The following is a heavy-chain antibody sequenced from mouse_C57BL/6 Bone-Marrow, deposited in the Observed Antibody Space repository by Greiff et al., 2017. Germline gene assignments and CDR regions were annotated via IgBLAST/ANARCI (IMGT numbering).Heavy chain of an antibody. CDR1: GFTFSSYG. D-gene: IGHD1-1*01. CDR2: ISSGGSYT. J-gene: IGHJ2*01. V-gene: IGHV5-6*01. CDR3: AREGVVATNYFDY. Sequence: EVKLVESGGDLVKPGGSLKLSCAASGFTFSSYGMSWVRQTPDKRLEWVATISSGGSYTYYPDSVKGRFTISRDNAKNTLYLQMSSLKSEDTAMYYSAREGVVATNYFDYWGQGTTLTVSS.